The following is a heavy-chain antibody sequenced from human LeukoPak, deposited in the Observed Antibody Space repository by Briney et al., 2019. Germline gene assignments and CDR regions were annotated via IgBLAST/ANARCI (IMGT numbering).Heavy chain of an antibody. V-gene: IGHV3-11*04. J-gene: IGHJ5*02. D-gene: IGHD2-15*01. CDR3: ARGRGTAVVATHCFDP. CDR2: ISSSGSTI. CDR1: GFTFSDYY. Sequence: GGSLRLSCAASGFTFSDYYMSWIRQAPGKGLEWVSYISSSGSTIYYADSVKGRFIISRDNAKNSLYLQMNSLRAEDTAVYYCARGRGTAVVATHCFDPWGRGTLVTVSS.